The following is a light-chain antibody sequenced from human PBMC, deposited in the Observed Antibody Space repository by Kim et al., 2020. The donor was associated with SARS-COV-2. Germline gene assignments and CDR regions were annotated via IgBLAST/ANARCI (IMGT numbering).Light chain of an antibody. J-gene: IGLJ3*02. CDR3: AAWDDSLSGWV. CDR1: SSNIGSNY. Sequence: GQMVTISCSGSSSNIGSNYVYWYQQLPGTAPKLLIYMNNQRPSGVPDRFSGSKSGTSASLAISGLRSEDEADYYCAAWDDSLSGWVFGGGTQLTVL. V-gene: IGLV1-47*01. CDR2: MNN.